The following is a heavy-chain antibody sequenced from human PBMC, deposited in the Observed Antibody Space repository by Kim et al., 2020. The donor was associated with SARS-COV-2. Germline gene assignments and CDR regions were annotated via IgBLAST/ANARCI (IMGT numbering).Heavy chain of an antibody. D-gene: IGHD6-19*01. CDR2: ISWNSGSI. Sequence: GGSLRLSCAASGFTFGDYAMHWVRQAPGKGLEWVSGISWNSGSIGYADSVKGRFTISRDNAKNSLYLQMNSLRAEDTALYYCAKDIVRYSSGWDDAFDIWGQGTMVTVSS. V-gene: IGHV3-9*01. CDR3: AKDIVRYSSGWDDAFDI. J-gene: IGHJ3*02. CDR1: GFTFGDYA.